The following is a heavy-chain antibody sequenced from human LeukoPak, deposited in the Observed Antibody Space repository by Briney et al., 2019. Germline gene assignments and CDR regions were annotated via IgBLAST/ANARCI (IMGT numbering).Heavy chain of an antibody. CDR3: AREHKDIVVVPAAPPDY. V-gene: IGHV3-20*04. CDR1: GFTFDDYG. J-gene: IGHJ4*02. D-gene: IGHD2-2*01. Sequence: GGSLRLSCAAPGFTFDDYGMSWVRQAPGKGLDWVSGINWNGGSTGYADSVKGRFTISRDNAKNSLYLQMNSLRAEDTALYYCAREHKDIVVVPAAPPDYWGQGTLVTVSS. CDR2: INWNGGST.